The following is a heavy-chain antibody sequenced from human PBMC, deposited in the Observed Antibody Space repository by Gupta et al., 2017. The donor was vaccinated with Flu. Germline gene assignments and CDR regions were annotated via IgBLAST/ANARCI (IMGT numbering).Heavy chain of an antibody. J-gene: IGHJ4*02. CDR2: IRSKAYGGTT. D-gene: IGHD6-13*01. CDR1: GFTFGDYA. CDR3: TRDEGLWDSSSWFDY. Sequence: EVQLVESGGGLVQPGRSLRLSCTASGFTFGDYAMRWFRQAPGKGLEWVGFIRSKAYGGTTEYAASVKGRFTISRDDSKSIAYLQMNSLKTEDTAVYYCTRDEGLWDSSSWFDYWGQGTLVTVSS. V-gene: IGHV3-49*03.